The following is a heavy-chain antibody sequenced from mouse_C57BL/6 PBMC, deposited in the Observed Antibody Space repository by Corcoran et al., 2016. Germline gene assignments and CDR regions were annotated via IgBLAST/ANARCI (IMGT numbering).Heavy chain of an antibody. D-gene: IGHD1-1*02. J-gene: IGHJ4*01. CDR2: ITPYSGVP. Sequence: QIQLVQSGPELKKPGETVKISCKASGYTFTTYGMSWVKQAPGKGLKWMGWITPYSGVPTYAEAFKGRFAFSLETSASTAYLQINNLKNEETATYGCERGGLWSTMDDWGQGTSVTGAS. CDR1: GYTFTTYG. V-gene: IGHV9-3*01. CDR3: ERGGLWSTMDD.